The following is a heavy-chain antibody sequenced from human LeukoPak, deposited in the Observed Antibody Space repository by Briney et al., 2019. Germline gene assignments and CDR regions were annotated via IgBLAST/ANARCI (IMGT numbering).Heavy chain of an antibody. D-gene: IGHD3-22*01. CDR2: IIPILGIA. CDR3: ARDHYYDSSASTPTLAFDI. CDR1: GYTFTSYG. V-gene: IGHV1-69*04. J-gene: IGHJ3*02. Sequence: SVKVSCKASGYTFTSYGISWVRQAPGQGLEWMGRIIPILGIANYAQKFQGRVTITADKSTSTAYMELSSLRSEDTAVYYCARDHYYDSSASTPTLAFDIWGQGTMVTVSS.